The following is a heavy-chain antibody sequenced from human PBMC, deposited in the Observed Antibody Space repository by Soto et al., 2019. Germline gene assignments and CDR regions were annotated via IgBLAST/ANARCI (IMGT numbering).Heavy chain of an antibody. CDR3: ARDYDYVWGGYRSNWFDP. CDR2: IYYSGST. J-gene: IGHJ5*02. CDR1: GGSISSSIYY. V-gene: IGHV4-39*02. Sequence: SETLSLTCTVSGGSISSSIYYWVWIRQPPGKVLEWIGSIYYSGSTYYNPSLKSRVTISVDTSKNQFSLKLSSVTAADTAVYYCARDYDYVWGGYRSNWFDPWGQGTLVTVSS. D-gene: IGHD3-16*02.